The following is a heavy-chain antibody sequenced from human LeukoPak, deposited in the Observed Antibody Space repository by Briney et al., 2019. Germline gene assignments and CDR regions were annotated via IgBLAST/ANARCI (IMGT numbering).Heavy chain of an antibody. V-gene: IGHV1-69*06. J-gene: IGHJ6*03. Sequence: GASVKVSCKASGGTFSSYAISWVRQAPGQGLEWMGGIIPIFGTANYAQKFQGRVTITADKSTSTAYMELSSLRSEDTAVYYCARDQGGRYSGYEIEPVYYYYYMDVWGKGTTVTVSS. CDR2: IIPIFGTA. CDR1: GGTFSSYA. D-gene: IGHD5-12*01. CDR3: ARDQGGRYSGYEIEPVYYYYYMDV.